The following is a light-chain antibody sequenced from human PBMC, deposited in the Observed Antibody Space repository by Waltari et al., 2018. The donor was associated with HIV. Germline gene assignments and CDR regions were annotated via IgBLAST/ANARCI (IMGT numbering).Light chain of an antibody. V-gene: IGKV1-39*01. CDR2: AAT. CDR1: QKISNY. CDR3: QQSYSPRWT. J-gene: IGKJ1*01. Sequence: DIQMTQSPSSLSASVGDRVTITCRASQKISNYLHWYHQKPGKAPNLLIYAATSFQRGVPSRFSGSGSGTDFTLTITSLQPEDFGTYYCQQSYSPRWTFGQGTKVEIK.